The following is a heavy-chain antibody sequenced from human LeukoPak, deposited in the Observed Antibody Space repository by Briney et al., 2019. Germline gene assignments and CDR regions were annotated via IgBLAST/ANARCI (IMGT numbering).Heavy chain of an antibody. D-gene: IGHD7-27*01. CDR1: GYTFTSYD. CDR3: ARTKTGPRRVDFDY. V-gene: IGHV1-8*03. Sequence: ASVKVSCRASGYTFTSYDINWVRQATGQGLEWMGWMNPNSGNTGYAQKFQGRVTITRNTSISTAYMELSSLRSEDTAVYYCARTKTGPRRVDFDYWGQGTLVTVSS. CDR2: MNPNSGNT. J-gene: IGHJ4*02.